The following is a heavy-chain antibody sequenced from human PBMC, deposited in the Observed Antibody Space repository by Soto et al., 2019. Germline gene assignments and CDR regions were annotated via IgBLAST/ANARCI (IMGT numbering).Heavy chain of an antibody. CDR3: TTDQQWLRLFDY. CDR2: IKSKTDGGTT. D-gene: IGHD5-12*01. V-gene: IGHV3-15*07. J-gene: IGHJ4*02. CDR1: GFTFSNAW. Sequence: EVQLVESGGGLVKPGGSLRLSCAASGFTFSNAWMNWVRQAPGKGLEWVGRIKSKTDGGTTDYAAPVKGRFTISRDISKNTLYLQMNSLKTEDTAVYYCTTDQQWLRLFDYWGQGTLVTVSS.